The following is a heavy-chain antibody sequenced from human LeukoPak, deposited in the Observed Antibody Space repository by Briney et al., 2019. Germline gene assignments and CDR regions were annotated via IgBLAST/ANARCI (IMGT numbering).Heavy chain of an antibody. D-gene: IGHD3-3*01. CDR2: IKQDGSEK. CDR1: ELAFSGYW. V-gene: IGHV3-7*01. CDR3: ARATKKEWLRTLLGCYGY. J-gene: IGHJ4*02. Sequence: GGSLRLSCAASELAFSGYWMSWVRQAPGKGLEWVANIKQDGSEKYYVDSVKGRFTISRDNAKNSLYLQMNSLRAEDTAVYYCARATKKEWLRTLLGCYGYWGQGTLVTVSS.